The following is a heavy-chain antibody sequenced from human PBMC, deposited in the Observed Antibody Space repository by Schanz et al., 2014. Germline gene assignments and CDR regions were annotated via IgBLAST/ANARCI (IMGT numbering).Heavy chain of an antibody. D-gene: IGHD2-15*01. CDR3: AKARRKSNCSGGRCFHYSYYGMDV. CDR2: ISASGGST. J-gene: IGHJ6*02. Sequence: EVQLVESGGGLVKPGGSLRLSCAASGFTFSSYAMHWVRQAPGKGLEWVSTISASGGSTYYADSVKGRFTISRDNSKNILYLQMNSLRAEDTAVYYCAKARRKSNCSGGRCFHYSYYGMDVWGQGTTVTVSS. V-gene: IGHV3-23*04. CDR1: GFTFSSYA.